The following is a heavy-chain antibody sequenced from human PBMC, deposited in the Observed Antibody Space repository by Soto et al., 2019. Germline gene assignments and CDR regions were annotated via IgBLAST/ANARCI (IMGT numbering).Heavy chain of an antibody. V-gene: IGHV4-31*03. CDR2: IYYSGST. D-gene: IGHD3-10*01. CDR3: ARGSMVLWFGELNQGAFDI. Sequence: QVQLQESGPGLVKPSQTLSLTCTVSGGSISSGGYYWSWIRQHPGKGLEGIGYIYYSGSTYYNPSLKSRVTRSVDTSKNQFSLKLSSVTAADTAVYYCARGSMVLWFGELNQGAFDIWGQGTMVTVSS. CDR1: GGSISSGGYY. J-gene: IGHJ3*02.